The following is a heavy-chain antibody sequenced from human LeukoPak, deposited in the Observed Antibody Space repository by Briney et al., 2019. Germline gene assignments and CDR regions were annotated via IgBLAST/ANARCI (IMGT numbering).Heavy chain of an antibody. CDR3: ARDLLQYFDWLTMAGY. CDR1: GYTFTSYG. D-gene: IGHD3-9*01. V-gene: IGHV1-18*01. Sequence: GALVKVSCKASGYTFTSYGISWVRQAPGQGLEWMGWISAYNGNTKYAQRLQGRVTMTTDTSTTTAYVELRSLRSDDTAVYYCARDLLQYFDWLTMAGYWGQGTLVSVSS. CDR2: ISAYNGNT. J-gene: IGHJ4*02.